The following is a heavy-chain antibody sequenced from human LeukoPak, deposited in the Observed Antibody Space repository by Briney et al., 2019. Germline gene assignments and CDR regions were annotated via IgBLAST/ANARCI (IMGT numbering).Heavy chain of an antibody. CDR3: AREVCSGGSCYDDY. J-gene: IGHJ4*02. CDR1: GYTFTSYG. CDR2: IIPILGIA. V-gene: IGHV1-69*04. Sequence: GASVKVSCKASGYTFTSYGISWVRQAPGQGLEWMGRIIPILGIANYAQKFQGRVTITADKSTSTAYMELSSLRSEDTAVYYCAREVCSGGSCYDDYWGQGTLVTVSS. D-gene: IGHD2-15*01.